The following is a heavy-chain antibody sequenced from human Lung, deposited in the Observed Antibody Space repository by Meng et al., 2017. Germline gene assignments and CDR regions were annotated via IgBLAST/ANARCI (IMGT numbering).Heavy chain of an antibody. D-gene: IGHD6-13*01. J-gene: IGHJ4*02. Sequence: GQLGASGAEVKKPGASVKVSCKASGYTFPDYWLHWVRRAPGQGLEWMGRINPKSGDTHYAQRFQGRVTMTGDTSISTAYMELSGLRSDDTAMYYCARDEDISAAGKLFGDYWGQGTLVTVSS. V-gene: IGHV1-2*06. CDR2: INPKSGDT. CDR3: ARDEDISAAGKLFGDY. CDR1: GYTFPDYW.